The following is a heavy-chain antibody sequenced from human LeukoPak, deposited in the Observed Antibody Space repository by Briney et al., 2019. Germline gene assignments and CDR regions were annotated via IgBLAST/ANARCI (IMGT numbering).Heavy chain of an antibody. CDR3: ARDKENWNYVSWFDP. CDR2: ISSSSSTI. Sequence: GGSLRLSCAASGFSFSSYSMNWVRQAPGKGLEWVSYISSSSSTIYYADSVKGRFTISRDNAKNSLYLQMNSLRAEDTAVYYCARDKENWNYVSWFDPWGQGTLVTVSS. D-gene: IGHD1-7*01. V-gene: IGHV3-48*04. J-gene: IGHJ5*02. CDR1: GFSFSSYS.